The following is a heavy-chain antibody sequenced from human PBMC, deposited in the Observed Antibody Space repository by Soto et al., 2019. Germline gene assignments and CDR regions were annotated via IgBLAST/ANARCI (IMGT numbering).Heavy chain of an antibody. CDR3: AKDRYCSSTSCYAGFDY. Sequence: GSLRLSCAASGFTFTNYAMSLVRQAQGKGLEWVSGISGSGGSTHYADSVKGRFTISRDSSKSTLYLQMNSLRAEDTAVYYCAKDRYCSSTSCYAGFDYWGQGTLVTVSS. CDR2: ISGSGGST. CDR1: GFTFTNYA. V-gene: IGHV3-23*01. D-gene: IGHD2-2*01. J-gene: IGHJ4*02.